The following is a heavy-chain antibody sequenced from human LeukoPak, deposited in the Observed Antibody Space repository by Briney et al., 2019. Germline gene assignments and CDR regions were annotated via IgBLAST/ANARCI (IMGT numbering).Heavy chain of an antibody. CDR1: GGSISSSGYY. Sequence: SETLSLTCTVSGGSISSSGYYWGWIRQPPGKGLEWIGSIYYSGSTYYNPSLKSRVTISVDTSKNQFSLKLSSVTAADTAVYYCAKLYVAGTQFDYWGQGTLVTVSS. CDR3: AKLYVAGTQFDY. J-gene: IGHJ4*02. V-gene: IGHV4-39*01. D-gene: IGHD6-19*01. CDR2: IYYSGST.